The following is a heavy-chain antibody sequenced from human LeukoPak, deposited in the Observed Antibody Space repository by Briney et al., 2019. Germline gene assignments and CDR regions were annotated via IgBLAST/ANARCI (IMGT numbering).Heavy chain of an antibody. J-gene: IGHJ6*03. CDR3: ARALAWGGSSYSYYYMDV. Sequence: GASVKVSFKASGYTFSDYDINWVRQATAQGLEWMGWINTNSGNAGYAQKFQGRVTMTRNTSISTAYMELSSLRSEDTAVYYCARALAWGGSSYSYYYMDVWDEGTTVTVSS. CDR1: GYTFSDYD. V-gene: IGHV1-8*01. D-gene: IGHD1-26*01. CDR2: INTNSGNA.